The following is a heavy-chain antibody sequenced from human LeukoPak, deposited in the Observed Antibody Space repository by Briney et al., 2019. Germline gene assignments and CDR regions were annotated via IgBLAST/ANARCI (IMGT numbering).Heavy chain of an antibody. V-gene: IGHV4-38-2*02. Sequence: SETLSLTCAVSGYSISSGYCWGWIRQPPGKGLEWIGSIYHSGSTYYNPSLKSRVTISVDTSKNQFSLKLSSVTAADTAVYYCARDTAYYGSGSPGHFDYWGQGTLVTVSS. CDR2: IYHSGST. D-gene: IGHD3-10*01. CDR3: ARDTAYYGSGSPGHFDY. CDR1: GYSISSGYC. J-gene: IGHJ4*02.